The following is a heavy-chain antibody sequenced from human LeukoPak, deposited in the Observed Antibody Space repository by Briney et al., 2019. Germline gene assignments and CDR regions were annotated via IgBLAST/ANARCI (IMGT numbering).Heavy chain of an antibody. D-gene: IGHD3-10*01. Sequence: SETLSLTCTVSGGSISSHYWSWIRQPPGKGLEGIGYIYYSGSTNYNPSLKSRDTISVDTSKNQFSLKLSSVTAADTAVYYCARDRGPMDVWGKGTTVTVSS. V-gene: IGHV4-59*11. CDR3: ARDRGPMDV. CDR2: IYYSGST. J-gene: IGHJ6*04. CDR1: GGSISSHY.